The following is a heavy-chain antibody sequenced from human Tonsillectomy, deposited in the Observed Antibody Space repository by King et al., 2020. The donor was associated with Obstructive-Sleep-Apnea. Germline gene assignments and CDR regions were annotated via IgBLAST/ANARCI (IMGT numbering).Heavy chain of an antibody. D-gene: IGHD7-27*01. CDR1: GFTFDDYD. J-gene: IGHJ4*02. Sequence: EVQLVESGGGLVQPGRSLRLSCAASGFTFDDYDMHWVRHTPGKGLEWVSGITYKSQIIGYADSVKGRFTISRDDGKNSLFLQMKSLRPEDTALYYCVKGLNPPPFCDDKCWGYFDYWGQGTLVTGSS. CDR3: VKGLNPPPFCDDKCWGYFDY. V-gene: IGHV3-9*01. CDR2: ITYKSQII.